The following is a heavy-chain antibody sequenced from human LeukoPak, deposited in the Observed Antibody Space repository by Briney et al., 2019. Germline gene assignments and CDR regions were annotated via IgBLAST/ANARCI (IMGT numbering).Heavy chain of an antibody. V-gene: IGHV4-30-2*06. D-gene: IGHD3-10*01. CDR2: IYDRGPA. CDR3: ARSRQASGLFNS. Sequence: PSETLALTCTVSGYASTSGGFSWNWIRQSPGKGLEWIGCIYDRGPAYYNPSLKSRFTISVDRPKNQFFLNVTSLTAADTAVYYCARSRQASGLFNSWGQGTLVVVSS. J-gene: IGHJ5*01. CDR1: GYASTSGGFS.